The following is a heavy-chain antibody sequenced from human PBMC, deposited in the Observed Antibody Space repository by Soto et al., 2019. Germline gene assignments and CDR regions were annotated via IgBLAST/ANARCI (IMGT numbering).Heavy chain of an antibody. CDR1: GYTFTSYG. D-gene: IGHD1-26*01. CDR3: ASSRVGATNYYYYGMDV. V-gene: IGHV1-18*01. Sequence: ASVKVSCKASGYTFTSYGISWVRQAPGQGLEWMGWISAYKGNTNYAQKLQGRVTMTTDTSTSTAYMELRSLKSDDTAVYYCASSRVGATNYYYYGMDVWGQGTTVTVSS. J-gene: IGHJ6*02. CDR2: ISAYKGNT.